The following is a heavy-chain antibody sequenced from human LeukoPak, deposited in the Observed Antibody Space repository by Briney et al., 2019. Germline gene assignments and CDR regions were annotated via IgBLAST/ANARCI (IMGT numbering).Heavy chain of an antibody. Sequence: GASVKVSCKASGYTFTSYHMHWVRQAPGQGLEWMGIINPSGGTTNYAQKFRGRVTMTRDMSTSTVYMELSSLRSEDTAVYYCARDWAADTLRYFDLWGRGTLVTVSS. CDR2: INPSGGTT. CDR3: ARDWAADTLRYFDL. CDR1: GYTFTSYH. V-gene: IGHV1-46*01. D-gene: IGHD6-13*01. J-gene: IGHJ2*01.